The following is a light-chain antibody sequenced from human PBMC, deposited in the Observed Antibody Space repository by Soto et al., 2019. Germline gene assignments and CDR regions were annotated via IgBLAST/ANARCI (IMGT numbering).Light chain of an antibody. Sequence: QSVLTQPASVSGSPGESITISCTGTSNDIGGYNYVSWYQHHPGKAPKLIIYDVTNRPSGVSNPFSGSKSGNTASLTISWLQPEDEADYYCSSYTTSNTRQIVFGTGTKVTVL. CDR3: SSYTTSNTRQIV. J-gene: IGLJ1*01. CDR2: DVT. V-gene: IGLV2-14*03. CDR1: SNDIGGYNY.